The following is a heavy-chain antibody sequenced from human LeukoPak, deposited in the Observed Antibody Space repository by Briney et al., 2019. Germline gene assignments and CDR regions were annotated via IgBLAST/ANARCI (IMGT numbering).Heavy chain of an antibody. CDR3: ASSYNYDTSGYSYFDY. CDR1: GGSISSSSYY. Sequence: PSETLSLTCTVSGGSISSSSYYWGWIRQPPGKGLEWIGTIYYSGSTYYNPSLKSRVTISVDTSKYQFSLKLYSVTAADTAVYYCASSYNYDTSGYSYFDYWGQGTLVTVSS. J-gene: IGHJ4*02. V-gene: IGHV4-39*01. D-gene: IGHD3-22*01. CDR2: IYYSGST.